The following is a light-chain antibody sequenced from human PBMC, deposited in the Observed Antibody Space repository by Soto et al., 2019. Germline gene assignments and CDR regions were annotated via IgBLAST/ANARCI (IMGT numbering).Light chain of an antibody. CDR2: STN. V-gene: IGLV8-61*01. CDR1: SGSVSTTYY. CDR3: VLYMGSGIWV. J-gene: IGLJ3*02. Sequence: QTVLTQEPSFSVSPGGTVTLTCGLSSGSVSTTYYPSWYQQTPGQAPRTLMYSTNTRSSGVPDRFSGSILGNKAALTITGAQADDESDYYCVLYMGSGIWVFGGGTKLTVL.